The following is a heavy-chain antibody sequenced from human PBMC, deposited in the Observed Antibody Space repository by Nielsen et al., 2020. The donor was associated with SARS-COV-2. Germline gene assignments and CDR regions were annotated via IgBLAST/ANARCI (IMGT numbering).Heavy chain of an antibody. J-gene: IGHJ3*01. D-gene: IGHD3-16*01. Sequence: GGSLRLSCKGSGYSFTSYWIGWVRQMPGKGLEWMGIIYPGDSDTRYSPSFQGQVIISADKSIDTAYLQWTSLKASDTAMYYCARGASMIPHDAFDLWGQGTMVTVSS. CDR1: GYSFTSYW. CDR2: IYPGDSDT. CDR3: ARGASMIPHDAFDL. V-gene: IGHV5-51*01.